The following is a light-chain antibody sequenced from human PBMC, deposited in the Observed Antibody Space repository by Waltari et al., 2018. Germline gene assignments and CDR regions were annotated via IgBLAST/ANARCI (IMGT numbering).Light chain of an antibody. Sequence: DIQMTQSPSTLSASVGDRVTITCRASQSISSWLAWYQQKPGKVPKFLIYKGSTLESGVPSRFSGSGSGTEFTLTISGLQPDDFATYYCQQYYCYPRTFGQGTKVEFK. J-gene: IGKJ1*01. CDR2: KGS. CDR3: QQYYCYPRT. V-gene: IGKV1-5*03. CDR1: QSISSW.